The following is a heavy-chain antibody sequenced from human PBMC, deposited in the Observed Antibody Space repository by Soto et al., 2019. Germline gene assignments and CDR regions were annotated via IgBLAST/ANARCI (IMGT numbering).Heavy chain of an antibody. D-gene: IGHD3-16*01. CDR3: AKGGPFTGGFDP. CDR1: GLTLRSYA. V-gene: IGHV3-23*01. CDR2: ISGRSAVP. Sequence: EGQLLQSGGDLVLPGGSLRLSCAGSGLTLRSYAMTWIRQTPEKGLEWVSTISGRSAVPSYADSVNGRFAVSHDNSQNTVYLQMNSLRPDDTVTYYCAKGGPFTGGFDPWGQGSLVTVS. J-gene: IGHJ5*02.